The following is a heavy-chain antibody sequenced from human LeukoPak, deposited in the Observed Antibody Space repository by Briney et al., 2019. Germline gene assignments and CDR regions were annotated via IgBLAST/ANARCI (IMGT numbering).Heavy chain of an antibody. V-gene: IGHV4-59*01. Sequence: PSETLSLTCTVSGGSINTYYWSWIRQPPGRGLEYIGYIYYNGRTDYNPSLKSRVTISIDTSKNQFSLKLSSVTAADTAVYYCARGSVATRFSHSLAYTEYFQHWGQGTLVTVAS. CDR2: IYYNGRT. CDR3: ARGSVATRFSHSLAYTEYFQH. D-gene: IGHD2-2*01. CDR1: GGSINTYY. J-gene: IGHJ1*01.